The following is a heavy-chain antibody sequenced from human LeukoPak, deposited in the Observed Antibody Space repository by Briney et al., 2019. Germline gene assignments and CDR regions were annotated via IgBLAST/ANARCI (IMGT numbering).Heavy chain of an antibody. CDR2: INHSGST. CDR3: ARGRGYCSGGSCYRFDP. J-gene: IGHJ5*02. Sequence: QXXGXGXXWXXXINHSGSTNYNPSLKSRVTISVDTSKNQFSLKLSSVTAADTAVYYCARGRGYCSGGSCYRFDPWGQGTLVTVSS. D-gene: IGHD2-15*01. V-gene: IGHV4-34*01.